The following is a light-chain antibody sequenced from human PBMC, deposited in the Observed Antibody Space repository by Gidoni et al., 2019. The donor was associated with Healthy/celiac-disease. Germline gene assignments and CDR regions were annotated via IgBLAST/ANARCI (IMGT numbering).Light chain of an antibody. J-gene: IGKJ4*01. Sequence: DIQMTQSTSSLSASVGDRVRITCRASQSISSYLNWYQQKPGKAPKLLIDAESSLQSGVPSMFNGSGAETDFTLNISSHQAEDFATYYCQQSYSTPITFGGGIQVEIK. CDR2: AES. CDR1: QSISSY. V-gene: IGKV1-39*01. CDR3: QQSYSTPIT.